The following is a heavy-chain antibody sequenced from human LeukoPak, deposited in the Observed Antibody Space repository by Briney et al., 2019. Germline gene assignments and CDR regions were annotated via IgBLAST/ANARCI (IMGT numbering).Heavy chain of an antibody. J-gene: IGHJ4*02. D-gene: IGHD6-6*01. Sequence: ASVKVSCKASGYTFTGYYMHWVRQAPGQGLEWMGWINTNSGGTNYQGRVTMTRDTSISTAYMELSRLRSDDTAVYYCARDFPFSNSSSLGVDDDYWGQGTLVTVSS. CDR3: ARDFPFSNSSSLGVDDDY. CDR2: INTNSGGT. CDR1: GYTFTGYY. V-gene: IGHV1-2*02.